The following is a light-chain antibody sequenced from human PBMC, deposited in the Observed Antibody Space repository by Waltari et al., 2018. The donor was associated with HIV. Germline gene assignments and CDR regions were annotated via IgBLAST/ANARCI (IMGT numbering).Light chain of an antibody. CDR1: QAITTL. Sequence: IQVPQSPSSLSSSLGDTVVITCRASQAITTLLNWSQQKADKPPVLLVSSASTLQTGAPSRFRGSGSGRDFTLSISGLQPEDFATYFCQQSYESPFNFGPGTK. CDR2: SAS. CDR3: QQSYESPFN. J-gene: IGKJ3*01. V-gene: IGKV1-39*01.